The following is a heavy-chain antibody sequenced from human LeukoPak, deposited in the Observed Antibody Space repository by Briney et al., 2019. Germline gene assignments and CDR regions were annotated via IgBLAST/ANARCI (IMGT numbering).Heavy chain of an antibody. CDR2: IYKNAIT. D-gene: IGHD3-10*01. CDR3: ARSLRVRGVPDYMDV. J-gene: IGHJ6*03. Sequence: GGSLRLSCAASGFTFSSYAMSWVRQAPGKGLEWVSVIYKNAITYYADTVKGRFTISRDNSKNTLYLQMNSLRADDTAVYYCARSLRVRGVPDYMDVWGKGTTVTISS. V-gene: IGHV3-53*01. CDR1: GFTFSSYA.